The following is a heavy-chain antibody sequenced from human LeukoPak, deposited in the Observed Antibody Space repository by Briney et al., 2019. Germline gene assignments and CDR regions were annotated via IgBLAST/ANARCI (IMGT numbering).Heavy chain of an antibody. Sequence: PGGSLRLSCAASGFIFSTYAMYWVRQAPGKGLEWVSAIDGSGVYTYYVDSVKGRFTISRDNSKNTLYLQMNSLRAEDTAVYYCAKEGGGYFDYWGQGTLVTVSS. V-gene: IGHV3-23*01. CDR1: GFIFSTYA. CDR3: AKEGGGYFDY. J-gene: IGHJ4*02. CDR2: IDGSGVYT. D-gene: IGHD2-15*01.